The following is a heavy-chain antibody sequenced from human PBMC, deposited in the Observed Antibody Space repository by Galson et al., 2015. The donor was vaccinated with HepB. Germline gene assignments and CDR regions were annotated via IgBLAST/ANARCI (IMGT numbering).Heavy chain of an antibody. CDR2: IDTDTGNP. Sequence: SVKVSCKASGYTFTRYPMNWVRQAPGQGLEWMGWIDTDTGNPTYAQGFTGRFVFSLDTSVSTTYLQINSLKAEDTAVYCCARRNGNDWFDPWGQGTQVTVSS. CDR1: GYTFTRYP. D-gene: IGHD5-24*01. CDR3: ARRNGNDWFDP. J-gene: IGHJ5*02. V-gene: IGHV7-4-1*02.